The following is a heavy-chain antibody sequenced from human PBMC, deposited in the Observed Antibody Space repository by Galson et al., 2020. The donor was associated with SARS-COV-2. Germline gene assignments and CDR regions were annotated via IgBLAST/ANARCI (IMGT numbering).Heavy chain of an antibody. V-gene: IGHV3-30*18. CDR1: GLTFSSYG. D-gene: IGHD5-12*01. CDR3: AKEEGAFRDIVTYYYYYGMDV. Sequence: GGSLRLSCAASGLTFSSYGMHWVRQAPGKGLEWVAVISYDGSNKYYADSVKDRFTISRDNSKNTLYLPMNSLRAEDTAVYYCAKEEGAFRDIVTYYYYYGMDVWGQGTTVTVSS. CDR2: ISYDGSNK. J-gene: IGHJ6*02.